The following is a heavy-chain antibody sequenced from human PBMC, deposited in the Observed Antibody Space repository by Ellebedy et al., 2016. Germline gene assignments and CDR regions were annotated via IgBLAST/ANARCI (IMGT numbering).Heavy chain of an antibody. CDR1: GFTFSNYW. J-gene: IGHJ6*02. Sequence: GESLKISXAASGFTFSNYWMSWVRQAPGRGLEWVANINQDGNEEYYVDSVKGRFTLSRDNAKNSLYLQINSLRAEDTATYYCARRMTIPGVSGWGYGLDVWGLGTTVIVSS. V-gene: IGHV3-7*04. CDR3: ARRMTIPGVSGWGYGLDV. D-gene: IGHD2-2*01. CDR2: INQDGNEE.